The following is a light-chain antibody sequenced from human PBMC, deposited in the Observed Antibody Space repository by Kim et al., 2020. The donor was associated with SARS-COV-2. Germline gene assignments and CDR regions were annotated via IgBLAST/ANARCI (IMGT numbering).Light chain of an antibody. CDR1: QTVGRNY. CDR3: QQYASAPNT. V-gene: IGKV3-20*01. J-gene: IGKJ5*01. CDR2: GAS. Sequence: SPGDRATLSCRASQTVGRNYLAWYQQKPGQAPRLLIHGASTRATGIPDRFSGSGSGTDFSLTISRLEPEDFTVYYCQQYASAPNTFGQGTRLEIK.